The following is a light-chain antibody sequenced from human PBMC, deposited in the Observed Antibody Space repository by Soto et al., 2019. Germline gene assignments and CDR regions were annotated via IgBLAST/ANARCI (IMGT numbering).Light chain of an antibody. J-gene: IGKJ5*01. CDR1: ESVTDY. CDR2: DAS. V-gene: IGKV3-11*01. Sequence: EIVLTQSPSTLSLSPGERGTLSCRASESVTDYLAWYQQKPGQAPRLLIYDASNRATGIPARVSGSGSGTDFTLTISSLEPEDFAVYYCQQRSNWQGTFGQGTRLEIK. CDR3: QQRSNWQGT.